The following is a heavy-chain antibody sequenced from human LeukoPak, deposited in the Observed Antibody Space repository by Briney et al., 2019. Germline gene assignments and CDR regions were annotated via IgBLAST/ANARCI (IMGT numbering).Heavy chain of an antibody. V-gene: IGHV4-34*01. CDR1: GGSFSGYY. D-gene: IGHD6-13*01. J-gene: IGHJ6*03. CDR2: INHSGST. CDR3: ARGFHSSSWSLRHYYYMDV. Sequence: SETLSLTCAVYGGSFSGYYWSWIRQPPGKGLEWIGGINHSGSTNYNPSLKSRVTISVDTSKNQFSLKLSSVTAADTAVYYCARGFHSSSWSLRHYYYMDVWGKGTTVTVSS.